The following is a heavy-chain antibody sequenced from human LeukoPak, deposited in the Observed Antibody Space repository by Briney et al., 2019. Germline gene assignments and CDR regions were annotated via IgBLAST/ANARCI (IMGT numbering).Heavy chain of an antibody. CDR3: AREELLWFGELLYGNWFDP. J-gene: IGHJ5*02. V-gene: IGHV3-33*01. CDR2: IWYDGNNK. D-gene: IGHD3-10*01. Sequence: PGGSLRLSCAASGFTFSSYGMHWVRQAPGKGLEWVAVIWYDGNNKYYADSVKGRFTISRDNSKNTLYLQMNSLRAEDTAVYYCAREELLWFGELLYGNWFDPWGQGTLVTVSS. CDR1: GFTFSSYG.